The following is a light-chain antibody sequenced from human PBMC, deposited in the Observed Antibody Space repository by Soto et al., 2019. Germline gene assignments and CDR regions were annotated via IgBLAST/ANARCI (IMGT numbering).Light chain of an antibody. CDR3: QQGHNWPLT. Sequence: EIVMTQSPPTLSGSPGGRATSSCRASQSFSPGLAWYQQKPGQPPSLLIYSASTRATGVPARFTGSGSGSEFTLTISGLQSEDFAVYYCQQGHNWPLTFGQGTRLEI. CDR2: SAS. CDR1: QSFSPG. V-gene: IGKV3-15*01. J-gene: IGKJ2*01.